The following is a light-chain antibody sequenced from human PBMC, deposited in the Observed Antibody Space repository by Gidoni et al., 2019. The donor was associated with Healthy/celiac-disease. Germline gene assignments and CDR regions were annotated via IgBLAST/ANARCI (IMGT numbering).Light chain of an antibody. J-gene: IGLJ1*01. V-gene: IGLV2-11*01. CDR2: DVS. CDR3: CSYAGSYTFHV. Sequence: GSPGQSVTISCTGTSSDVGGYNYLSWYQQHPGKAPKLMIYDVSKRPSGVPDRFSGSKSGNTASLTISGLQAEDEADYYCCSYAGSYTFHVFGTGTKVTVL. CDR1: SSDVGGYNY.